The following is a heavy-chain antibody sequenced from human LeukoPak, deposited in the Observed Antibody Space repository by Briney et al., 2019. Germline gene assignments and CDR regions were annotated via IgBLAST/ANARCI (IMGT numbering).Heavy chain of an antibody. CDR1: GYSISSGYY. D-gene: IGHD3-3*01. CDR3: AGDLGFLVTNAFDI. Sequence: PSETLSLTCTVSGYSISSGYYWGWIRQPPGKGLEWIGSIYHSGSTYYNPSLKSRVTISVDTSKNQFSLKLSSVTAADTAVYYCAGDLGFLVTNAFDIWGQGAMVTVSS. CDR2: IYHSGST. J-gene: IGHJ3*02. V-gene: IGHV4-38-2*02.